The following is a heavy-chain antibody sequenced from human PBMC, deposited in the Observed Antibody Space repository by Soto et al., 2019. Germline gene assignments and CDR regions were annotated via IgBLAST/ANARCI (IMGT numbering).Heavy chain of an antibody. J-gene: IGHJ6*01. D-gene: IGHD4-17*01. CDR2: ISSSLSYI. CDR1: GFTFSHYS. V-gene: IGHV3-21*01. CDR3: ARTGYGDDGGMDV. Sequence: EVQLVESGGGLVKPGVSLRLSCAASGFTFSHYSLNWVRQAPGKGLEWVSSISSSLSYIYYADSVTGRFTISRDNAKNSLYLQMTSLRDADTVVYYCARTGYGDDGGMDVWGQGTTFTVSS.